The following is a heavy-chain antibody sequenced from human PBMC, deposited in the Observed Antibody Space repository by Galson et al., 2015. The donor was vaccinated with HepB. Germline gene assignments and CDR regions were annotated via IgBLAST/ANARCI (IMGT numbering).Heavy chain of an antibody. CDR2: IDWNDDR. V-gene: IGHV2-70*04. Sequence: PALVKPTQTLTLTCTFSGFSLSSGGTRVSWIRQPPGKALEWIALIDWNDDRFYSTSLKTRLSISKYTSENQVVLTMTNMDPVDTATYYCTRISGGTTKNREFDCWGQGTLVTVSS. D-gene: IGHD2/OR15-2a*01. CDR1: GFSLSSGGTR. J-gene: IGHJ4*02. CDR3: TRISGGTTKNREFDC.